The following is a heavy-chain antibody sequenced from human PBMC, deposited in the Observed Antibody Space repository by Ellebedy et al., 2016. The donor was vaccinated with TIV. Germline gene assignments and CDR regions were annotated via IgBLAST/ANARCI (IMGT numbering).Heavy chain of an antibody. V-gene: IGHV4-38-2*01. J-gene: IGHJ4*02. CDR1: GFTFRSYS. D-gene: IGHD2/OR15-2a*01. CDR2: IYHFGNT. Sequence: GSLRLXXADSGFTFRSYSMNWVRQAPGKGLEWIGCIYHFGNTFYNPSLQSRLTISGDTSKNQFSLKLRSVTAADTAVYYCARHWHHNSRADYWGQGTLVTVSS. CDR3: ARHWHHNSRADY.